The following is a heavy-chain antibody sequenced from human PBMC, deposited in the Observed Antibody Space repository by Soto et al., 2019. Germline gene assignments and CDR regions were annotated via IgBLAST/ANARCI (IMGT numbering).Heavy chain of an antibody. Sequence: QVQLVQSGAEVKKPGASVKVSCKASGYTFTSYAMHWVRQAPGQRLEWMGWINAGNGNTKYSQKFQGRVTITRDTSASTAYMELSSLRSEDTAVYYCERDGSAMVISYYYGMDVWGQGTTVTVSS. J-gene: IGHJ6*02. D-gene: IGHD5-18*01. CDR2: INAGNGNT. CDR1: GYTFTSYA. CDR3: ERDGSAMVISYYYGMDV. V-gene: IGHV1-3*01.